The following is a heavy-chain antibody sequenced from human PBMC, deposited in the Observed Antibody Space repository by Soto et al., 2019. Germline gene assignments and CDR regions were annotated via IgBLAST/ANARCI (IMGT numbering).Heavy chain of an antibody. CDR1: GFTFSDYY. CDR3: ARVRDMITFGGVIGPAGFDY. Sequence: PGGSLRLSCAASGFTFSDYYMSWIRQAPGKGLEWVSYISSSSSYTNYADSVKGRFTTSRDNAKNSLYLQMNSLRAEDTAVYYCARVRDMITFGGVIGPAGFDYWGQGTLVTVSS. V-gene: IGHV3-11*06. CDR2: ISSSSSYT. J-gene: IGHJ4*02. D-gene: IGHD3-16*02.